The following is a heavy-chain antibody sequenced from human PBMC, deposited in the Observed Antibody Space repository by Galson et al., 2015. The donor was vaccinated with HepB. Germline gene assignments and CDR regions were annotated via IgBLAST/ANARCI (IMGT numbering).Heavy chain of an antibody. CDR2: ISGDSRFI. CDR3: ARDLSLHSGDFWSGYPPDY. Sequence: SLRLSCAASGFIFSTYNMNWVRQTPGKGLEWVSSISGDSRFIYYAGSVRGRFTISRDNAKNSLYLQMNGLRGEDTGVYYCARDLSLHSGDFWSGYPPDYWGQGVAVTVSS. V-gene: IGHV3-21*01. D-gene: IGHD3-3*01. J-gene: IGHJ4*02. CDR1: GFIFSTYN.